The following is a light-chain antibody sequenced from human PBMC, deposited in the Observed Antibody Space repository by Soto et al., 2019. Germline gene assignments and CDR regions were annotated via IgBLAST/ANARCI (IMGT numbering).Light chain of an antibody. CDR2: AAS. CDR1: QSITSY. CDR3: QQRNSTPLT. Sequence: DIQMTQSPSSLSASLGDRVTITCRASQSITSYLNWYQQKPGKAPKLLIYAASSLQTGVPSRFSGSGSGTDFTLTISSLEPEDFATYYCQQRNSTPLTFGQGTKVEIK. V-gene: IGKV1-39*01. J-gene: IGKJ1*01.